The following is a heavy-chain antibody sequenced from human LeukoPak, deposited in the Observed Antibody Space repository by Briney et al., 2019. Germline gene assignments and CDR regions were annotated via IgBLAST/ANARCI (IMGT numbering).Heavy chain of an antibody. J-gene: IGHJ4*02. Sequence: PSETLSLTCAVYGGSFSGYYRNWIRQPPGKGLEWIGEINHSGSTNYNPSLKSRVTISVDRSKNQFSLKLSSVTAADTAVYYCAKGGSYYDIGFDYWGQGTLVTVSS. CDR3: AKGGSYYDIGFDY. CDR1: GGSFSGYY. V-gene: IGHV4-34*01. D-gene: IGHD3-22*01. CDR2: INHSGST.